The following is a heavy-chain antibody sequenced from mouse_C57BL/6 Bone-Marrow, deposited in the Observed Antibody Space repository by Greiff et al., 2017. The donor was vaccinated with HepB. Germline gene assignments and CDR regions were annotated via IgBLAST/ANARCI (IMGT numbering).Heavy chain of an antibody. CDR3: ANTAQVVSWFAY. Sequence: VQLQQPGAELVKPGASVKLSCKASGYTFTSYWMHWVKQRPGQGLEWIGMIHPNSGSTNYNEKFKSKATLTVDKSSSTAYMQLSSLTSEDSAVYYCANTAQVVSWFAYWGQGTLVTVSA. V-gene: IGHV1-64*01. D-gene: IGHD3-2*02. CDR1: GYTFTSYW. CDR2: IHPNSGST. J-gene: IGHJ3*01.